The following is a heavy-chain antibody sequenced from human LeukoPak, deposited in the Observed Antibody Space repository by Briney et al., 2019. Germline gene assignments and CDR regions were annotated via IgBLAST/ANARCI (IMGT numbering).Heavy chain of an antibody. V-gene: IGHV4-59*01. CDR1: GVSISSYY. Sequence: PSETLSLTCTVSGVSISSYYWSWIRQPPGKGLEWIGYIYYSGSTNYNPSLKSRVTISGDTSKKQFSLKLTSVTAADTAVYYCARDDYGGPGDYWGQGTLVTVSS. CDR3: ARDDYGGPGDY. J-gene: IGHJ4*02. D-gene: IGHD4-23*01. CDR2: IYYSGST.